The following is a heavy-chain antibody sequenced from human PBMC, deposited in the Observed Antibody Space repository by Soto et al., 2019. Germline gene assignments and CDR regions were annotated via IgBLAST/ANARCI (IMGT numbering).Heavy chain of an antibody. CDR3: TRRGGYYYDSSGTPRYGMDV. V-gene: IGHV3-73*02. Sequence: EVQLVESGGGLVQPGGSLKLSCAASGFTFSGSAMHWVRQASGKGLEWVGRIRSKANSYATAYAASVKGRFTISRDDSNNTAYLQMNSLKTEDTAVYYCTRRGGYYYDSSGTPRYGMDVWGQGTTVTVSS. CDR1: GFTFSGSA. J-gene: IGHJ6*02. CDR2: IRSKANSYAT. D-gene: IGHD3-22*01.